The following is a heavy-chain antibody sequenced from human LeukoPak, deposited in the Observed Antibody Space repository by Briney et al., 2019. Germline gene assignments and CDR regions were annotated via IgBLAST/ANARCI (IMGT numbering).Heavy chain of an antibody. CDR3: ARRPSGGSTWFDP. J-gene: IGHJ5*02. D-gene: IGHD2-8*02. Sequence: TGESLQISCKGSGYSFTTYWIAWVRQMPGKGLEWMGIIDPSDSGIRNSPSFQGQVTISADKSISTAYLQWSSLKTSDTAMYYCARRPSGGSTWFDPWGQGTLVTV. CDR2: IDPSDSGI. CDR1: GYSFTTYW. V-gene: IGHV5-51*01.